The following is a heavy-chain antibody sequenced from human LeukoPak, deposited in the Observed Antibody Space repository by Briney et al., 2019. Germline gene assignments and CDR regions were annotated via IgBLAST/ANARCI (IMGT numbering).Heavy chain of an antibody. V-gene: IGHV3-48*03. Sequence: PGGSLRLSCAASGFTFSSYEMNWVRQAPGKGLEWASYISSSGSTIYYADSVKGRFTISRDNAKNSLYLQMNSLRAEDTAVYYCATLVVVAAYNWFDPWGQGTLVTVSS. CDR3: ATLVVVAAYNWFDP. J-gene: IGHJ5*02. CDR2: ISSSGSTI. D-gene: IGHD2-15*01. CDR1: GFTFSSYE.